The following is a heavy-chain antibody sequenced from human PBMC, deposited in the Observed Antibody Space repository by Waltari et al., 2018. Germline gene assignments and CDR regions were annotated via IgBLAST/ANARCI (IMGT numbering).Heavy chain of an antibody. V-gene: IGHV1-2*06. CDR2: INPSSGGT. Sequence: QVQLVPSGAEVKKPGPSVKVSCKASGYTFTGYYMHWVRQAPGQGLEWMGRINPSSGGTNYAQKFQGRVTMTRDTSINTAYMELSRLRSDDTAVYYCASSPETSLFDYWGQGTLVTVSS. CDR1: GYTFTGYY. J-gene: IGHJ4*02. CDR3: ASSPETSLFDY.